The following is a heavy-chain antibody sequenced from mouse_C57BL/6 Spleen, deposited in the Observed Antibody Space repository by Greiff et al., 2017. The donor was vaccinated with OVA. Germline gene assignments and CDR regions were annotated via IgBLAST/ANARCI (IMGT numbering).Heavy chain of an antibody. V-gene: IGHV1-82*01. Sequence: QVQLKESGPELVKPGASVKISCKASGYAFSSSWMNWVKQRPGKGLEWIGRIYPGDGDTNYNGKFKGKATLTADKSSSTAYMQLSSLTSEDSAVYFCAGQLRLPHYYAMDYWGQGTSVTVSS. J-gene: IGHJ4*01. CDR3: AGQLRLPHYYAMDY. D-gene: IGHD3-2*02. CDR1: GYAFSSSW. CDR2: IYPGDGDT.